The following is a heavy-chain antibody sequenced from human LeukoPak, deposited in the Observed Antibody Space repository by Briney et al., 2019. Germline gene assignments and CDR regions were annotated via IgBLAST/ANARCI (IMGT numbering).Heavy chain of an antibody. V-gene: IGHV3-23*01. CDR3: AKDGNYLDRSGFFIPFDH. CDR2: ISGNGQQR. J-gene: IGHJ4*02. CDR1: SFTFSRSA. D-gene: IGHD3-22*01. Sequence: EGSLRLSCSASSFTFSRSAMTWVRQLPGQGLEWVSTISGNGQQRYYGDSVKVSFSVSRDNSTNNLYLQMDSLRADDSDLYYCAKDGNYLDRSGFFIPFDHWGQGNLVTVSS.